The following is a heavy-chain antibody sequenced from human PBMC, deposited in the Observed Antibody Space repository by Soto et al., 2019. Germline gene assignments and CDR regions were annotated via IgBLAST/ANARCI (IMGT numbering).Heavy chain of an antibody. Sequence: EVQLVECGGGLVQPGGSLRLSCAASGFTFNIYWMAWVRQAPGKGLEWVAITNRDGSTVYYVDSVKGRFSISRDNAKNSLYLQMNSLRAEDTAVYYCAREEWGSYSWGQGILVTVSA. J-gene: IGHJ4*02. D-gene: IGHD1-26*01. CDR1: GFTFNIYW. CDR3: AREEWGSYS. V-gene: IGHV3-7*03. CDR2: TNRDGSTV.